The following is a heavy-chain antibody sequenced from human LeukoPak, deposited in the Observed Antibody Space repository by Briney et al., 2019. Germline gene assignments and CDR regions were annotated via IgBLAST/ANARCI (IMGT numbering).Heavy chain of an antibody. D-gene: IGHD3-16*01. CDR1: GGSISGDH. Sequence: PSETLSLTCTVSGGSISGDHWNWIRQPPGKGLEWIGYIYYSGSTNYNPSLKSRVTISVDTSKNQFSLKLSSVTAADTAVYYCARHVRGLFGSHTTHFDYWGQGTLVTVSS. CDR3: ARHVRGLFGSHTTHFDY. V-gene: IGHV4-59*08. J-gene: IGHJ4*02. CDR2: IYYSGST.